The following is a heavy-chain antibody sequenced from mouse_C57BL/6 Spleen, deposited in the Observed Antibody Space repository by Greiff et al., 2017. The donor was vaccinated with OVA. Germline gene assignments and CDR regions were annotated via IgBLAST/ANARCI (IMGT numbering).Heavy chain of an antibody. J-gene: IGHJ4*01. D-gene: IGHD2-3*01. CDR2: IWRGGST. V-gene: IGHV2-5*01. CDR3: AKNYDGYYDYAMDY. CDR1: GFSLTSYG. Sequence: VKLQESGPGLVQPSQRLSITCTVSGFSLTSYGVHWVRQSPGKGLEWLGVIWRGGSTDYNAAFMSRLSITKDNSKSQVFFKMNSLQADDTAIYYCAKNYDGYYDYAMDYWGQGTSVTVSS.